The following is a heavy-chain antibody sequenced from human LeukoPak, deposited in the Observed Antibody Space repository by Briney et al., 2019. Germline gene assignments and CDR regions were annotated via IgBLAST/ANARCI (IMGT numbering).Heavy chain of an antibody. V-gene: IGHV3-23*01. CDR1: GFNFSRYA. J-gene: IGHJ6*03. CDR3: AKSGTYCSSTSCYGNYYYYYMDV. D-gene: IGHD2-2*01. Sequence: GGSLRLSCAASGFNFSRYAMSWVRQAPGEGLEGFSAISGSGGSPYYADSVKGRFTISRDNSKNTLYLQMNSLRAEDTAVYYCAKSGTYCSSTSCYGNYYYYYMDVWGKGTTVTVSS. CDR2: ISGSGGSP.